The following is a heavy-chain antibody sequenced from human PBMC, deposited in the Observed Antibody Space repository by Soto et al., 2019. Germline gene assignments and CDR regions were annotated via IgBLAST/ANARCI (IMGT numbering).Heavy chain of an antibody. D-gene: IGHD3-16*01. V-gene: IGHV4-59*08. J-gene: IGHJ6*03. CDR2: MYYSGST. Sequence: QVQLQESGPGLVKPSETLSLSCSVSGGSISGHYWSWVRQTPGKGLEWIGYMYYSGSTNYNPSLKSRVTISVDTSKNHFSLRLTSVTAADTAVYYCARGPYYDLIWNYYYMDVWCKGTTVTVSS. CDR3: ARGPYYDLIWNYYYMDV. CDR1: GGSISGHY.